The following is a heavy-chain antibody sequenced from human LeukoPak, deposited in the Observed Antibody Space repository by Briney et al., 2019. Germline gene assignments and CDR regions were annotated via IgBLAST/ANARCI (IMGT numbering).Heavy chain of an antibody. V-gene: IGHV4-4*07. CDR1: GGSISSYY. CDR2: IYTSGST. D-gene: IGHD5-18*01. CDR3: ARDHGPVYSSVPEGMDV. J-gene: IGHJ6*02. Sequence: SETLSLTCTVSGGSISSYYWSWIRQPAGKGLEWIGRIYTSGSTNYNPSLKSRVTMSVDTSKNQFSLKLSSVTAADTAVYYCARDHGPVYSSVPEGMDVWGQGTTVTVSS.